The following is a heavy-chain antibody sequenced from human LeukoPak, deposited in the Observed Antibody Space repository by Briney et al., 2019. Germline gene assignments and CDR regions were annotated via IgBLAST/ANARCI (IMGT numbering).Heavy chain of an antibody. CDR1: GYIFTSYY. D-gene: IGHD4-23*01. Sequence: ASVKVSCKASGYIFTSYYMHWVRQAPGQGLEWMGIINPGGGSTSYAQKFQDRVTMTRDTSTSTVYMELSSLRSDDTAVYYCAKDLRWDHPGFDPWGQGTLAIVSS. CDR2: INPGGGST. V-gene: IGHV1-46*01. CDR3: AKDLRWDHPGFDP. J-gene: IGHJ5*02.